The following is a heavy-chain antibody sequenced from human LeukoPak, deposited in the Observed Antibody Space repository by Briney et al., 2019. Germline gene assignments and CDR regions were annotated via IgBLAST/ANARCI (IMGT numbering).Heavy chain of an antibody. J-gene: IGHJ6*03. CDR1: GFTFSSYA. V-gene: IGHV3-64*01. Sequence: GGSLRLSCAASGFTFSSYAMHWVRQAPGKGLEHVSSISSNGGSTYYANSVKGRFTISRDNSKNTLYLQMGSLRGEDMAVYYCARGGYCSGGSCLYFYTDVWGKGTTVTVPS. CDR3: ARGGYCSGGSCLYFYTDV. D-gene: IGHD2-15*01. CDR2: ISSNGGST.